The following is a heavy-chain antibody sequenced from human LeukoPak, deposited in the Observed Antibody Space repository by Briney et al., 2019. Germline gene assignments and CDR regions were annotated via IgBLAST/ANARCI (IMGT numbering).Heavy chain of an antibody. Sequence: GGSLRLSCAASGFTFSSYSMNWVRQAPGKGLEWVSSISSSSIYIYYADSVKGRFTISRDNAKNSLYLQMNSLRAEDTAVYYCARSELGYNYHYMDVWGKGTTVTVSS. CDR3: ARSELGYNYHYMDV. V-gene: IGHV3-21*01. CDR2: ISSSSIYI. J-gene: IGHJ6*03. D-gene: IGHD7-27*01. CDR1: GFTFSSYS.